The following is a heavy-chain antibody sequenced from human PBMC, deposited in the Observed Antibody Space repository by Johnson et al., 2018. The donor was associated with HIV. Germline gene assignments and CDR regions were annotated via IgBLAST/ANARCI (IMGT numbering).Heavy chain of an antibody. CDR1: GFTFSSYW. Sequence: QVQLVESGGGLVQPGGSLRLSCAASGFTFSSYWMSWVRQAPGKGLEWVAVISYDGNNKYYAASVKGRFTISRDNSKNTLYLQMNSLRAEDTAVYYCAKEGSGYFHAFDIWGQGTMVTVSS. D-gene: IGHD3-22*01. CDR2: ISYDGNNK. J-gene: IGHJ3*02. V-gene: IGHV3-30*18. CDR3: AKEGSGYFHAFDI.